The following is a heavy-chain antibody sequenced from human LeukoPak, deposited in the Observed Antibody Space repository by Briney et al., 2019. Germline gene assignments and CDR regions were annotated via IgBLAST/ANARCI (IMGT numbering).Heavy chain of an antibody. J-gene: IGHJ4*02. CDR3: AQSYDSSGFYNY. CDR2: IYYSGST. Sequence: PETLSLTCTVSGGSINSTSNYWGWIRQPPGKGLEWIGSIYYSGSTSYNPSLKSRVTISVDTSKNQFSLKLSSVTAADTAVYYCAQSYDSSGFYNYWGQGTLVTVSS. D-gene: IGHD3-22*01. CDR1: GGSINSTSNY. V-gene: IGHV4-39*07.